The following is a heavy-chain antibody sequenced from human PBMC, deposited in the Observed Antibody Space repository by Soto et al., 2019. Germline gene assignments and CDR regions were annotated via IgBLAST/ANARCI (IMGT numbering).Heavy chain of an antibody. CDR3: ARDFYYYDSSGYSGSDY. V-gene: IGHV1-69*04. CDR1: GGTFSSYT. J-gene: IGHJ4*02. D-gene: IGHD3-22*01. CDR2: IIPSRGIA. Sequence: SVKVSCKASGGTFSSYTISWVRQAPGQGLEWMGRIIPSRGIANYAQKFQGRVTMAGDTSTSTVYMELSSLRSEDTAVYYCARDFYYYDSSGYSGSDYWGQGTLVTVSS.